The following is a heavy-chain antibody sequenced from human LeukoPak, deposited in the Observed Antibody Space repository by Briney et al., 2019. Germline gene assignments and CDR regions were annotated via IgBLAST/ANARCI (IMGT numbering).Heavy chain of an antibody. Sequence: ASVKLSGKVSGYTLTALSMHWGRQAPGKGLEWMGGFDPEDGETIYAQKFQGRVTMTEDTSTDTAYMELSSLRSEDTAVYYCATRYFDYWGQGTLVTVSS. CDR3: ATRYFDY. CDR1: GYTLTALS. CDR2: FDPEDGET. J-gene: IGHJ4*02. V-gene: IGHV1-24*01.